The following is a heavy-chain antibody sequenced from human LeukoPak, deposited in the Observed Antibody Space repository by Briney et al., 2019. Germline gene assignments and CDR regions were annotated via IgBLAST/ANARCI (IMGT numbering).Heavy chain of an antibody. CDR2: ISSSGSTI. CDR1: GFTFGRYE. V-gene: IGHV3-48*03. Sequence: PGGSLRLSCAASGFTFGRYEMDWVRQAPGKGLEWVAYISSSGSTIYYADSVKGRFTISRDNAKNSLYLQMNSLRAEDTAVYYCARVHRWLRNAFDIWGQGTMVTVSS. D-gene: IGHD5-12*01. CDR3: ARVHRWLRNAFDI. J-gene: IGHJ3*02.